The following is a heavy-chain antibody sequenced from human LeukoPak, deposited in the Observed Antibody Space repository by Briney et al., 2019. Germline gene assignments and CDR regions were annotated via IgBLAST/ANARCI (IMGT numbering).Heavy chain of an antibody. D-gene: IGHD3-10*01. J-gene: IGHJ6*03. CDR1: GGSFSGYY. V-gene: IGHV4-34*01. CDR2: INHSGST. Sequence: KPSETLSLTCAVYGGSFSGYYWSRIRQPPGKGLEWIGEINHSGSTNYNPSLKSRATISVDTSKNQFSLKLSSVTAADTAVYYCARGPRGSGYYYYYYMDVWGKGTTVTVSS. CDR3: ARGPRGSGYYYYYYMDV.